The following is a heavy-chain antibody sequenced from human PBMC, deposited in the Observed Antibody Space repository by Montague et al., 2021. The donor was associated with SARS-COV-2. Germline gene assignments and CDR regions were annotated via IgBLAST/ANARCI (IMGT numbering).Heavy chain of an antibody. J-gene: IGHJ6*02. CDR1: GGSISSSSYY. V-gene: IGHV4-39*07. CDR2: IYYTGST. CDR3: AGDTRIAMLVVVTRYGLDV. Sequence: SETLSLTCTVSGGSISSSSYYWGWIRQPPGKGLEWIGSIYYTGSTYYSPSLKSRVTISVDTSKNQFSLNLSSVTAADTAVYYCAGDTRIAMLVVVTRYGLDVWGQGTTVTVSS. D-gene: IGHD3-22*01.